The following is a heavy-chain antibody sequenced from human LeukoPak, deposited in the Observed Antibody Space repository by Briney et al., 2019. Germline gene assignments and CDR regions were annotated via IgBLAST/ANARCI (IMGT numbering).Heavy chain of an antibody. V-gene: IGHV3-73*01. D-gene: IGHD3-9*01. CDR1: GFTFSGYA. Sequence: GGSLRLSCAASGFTFSGYAMNWVRQASGKGLEWVGRIRCKANGYTTACAATVKGTFTISRDNSKNTAYLQMNSLKTEDAAVYDWTRYYDILTGYNSCFDPWGQGTLVTVSS. CDR2: IRCKANGYTT. CDR3: TRYYDILTGYNSCFDP. J-gene: IGHJ5*02.